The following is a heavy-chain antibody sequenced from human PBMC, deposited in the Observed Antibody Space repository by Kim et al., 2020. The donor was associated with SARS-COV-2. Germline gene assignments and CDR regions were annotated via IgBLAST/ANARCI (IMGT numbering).Heavy chain of an antibody. CDR2: INPSGGST. CDR1: GYTFTSYY. CDR3: ARVWSDYYDSSGGDY. Sequence: ASVKVSCKASGYTFTSYYIHWVRQAPGQGLEWMGIINPSGGSTSYAQKFQGRVTMTRDTSTSTVYMELSSLRSEDTAVYYCARVWSDYYDSSGGDYWGQGTLVTVSS. V-gene: IGHV1-46*01. J-gene: IGHJ4*02. D-gene: IGHD3-22*01.